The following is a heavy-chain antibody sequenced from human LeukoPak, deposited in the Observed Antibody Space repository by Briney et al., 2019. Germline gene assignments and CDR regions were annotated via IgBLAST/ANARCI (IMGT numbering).Heavy chain of an antibody. V-gene: IGHV3-23*01. Sequence: AGGSLRLSCAASGFTFSSYAMSWVRQAPGKGLEWVSAISSSSGCIYYADSVKGRFTISRDNSKNSLYLQMNSLRAEDTAVYYCANWPDACDIWGQGTMVTVSS. CDR1: GFTFSSYA. CDR2: ISSSSGCI. J-gene: IGHJ3*02. CDR3: ANWPDACDI.